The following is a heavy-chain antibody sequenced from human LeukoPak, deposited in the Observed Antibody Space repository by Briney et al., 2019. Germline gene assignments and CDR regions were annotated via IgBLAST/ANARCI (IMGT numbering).Heavy chain of an antibody. D-gene: IGHD6-13*01. Sequence: PGGSLRLSCAASGFTVSRHYMTWARQAPGKGLEWVSVIYSCDGTYYADSVKGRFTISRDYSKNTLYLQMNSLRAEDTAVYCCANWPELRSSSSWFYYWGQGTLVTVSS. J-gene: IGHJ4*02. CDR2: IYSCDGT. CDR3: ANWPELRSSSSWFYY. CDR1: GFTVSRHY. V-gene: IGHV3-66*01.